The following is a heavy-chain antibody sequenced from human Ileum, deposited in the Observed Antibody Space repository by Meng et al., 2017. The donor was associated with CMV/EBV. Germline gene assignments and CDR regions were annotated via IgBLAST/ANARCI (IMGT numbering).Heavy chain of an antibody. CDR1: YTFHSYY. Sequence: YTFHSYYMHWVRQAPGQGLEWMGIINPSGGSTSYAQKFQGRVTMTRDTSTSTVYMELSSLRSEDTAVYYCARDTCSSTSCYRENDYWGQGTLVTVSS. J-gene: IGHJ4*02. D-gene: IGHD2-2*01. CDR3: ARDTCSSTSCYRENDY. V-gene: IGHV1-46*02. CDR2: INPSGGST.